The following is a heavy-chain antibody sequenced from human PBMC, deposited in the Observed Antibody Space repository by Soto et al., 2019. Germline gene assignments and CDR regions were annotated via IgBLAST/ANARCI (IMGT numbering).Heavy chain of an antibody. D-gene: IGHD6-6*01. Sequence: SVKVSCKASGGTFSSYAISWVRQAPGQGLEWMGGIIPIFGTANYAQKFQGRVTITADESTSTAYMELSSLRSEDTAVYYCARGRVEYSSSVYYYYGMDVWGQGTTVTVSS. V-gene: IGHV1-69*13. CDR3: ARGRVEYSSSVYYYYGMDV. CDR1: GGTFSSYA. J-gene: IGHJ6*02. CDR2: IIPIFGTA.